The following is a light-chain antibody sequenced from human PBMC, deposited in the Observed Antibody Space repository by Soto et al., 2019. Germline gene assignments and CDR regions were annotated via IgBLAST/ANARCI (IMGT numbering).Light chain of an antibody. CDR2: DAS. Sequence: EIVLTQSPATLSLSPGERATLSCRASQRVGSYLAWYQQKPGQAPRLLIYDASNRATGIPARFSGSGSGTAFILLISGLEPEDSAVYYCQQRSNGLTFGGGTKVEIK. CDR1: QRVGSY. V-gene: IGKV3-11*01. CDR3: QQRSNGLT. J-gene: IGKJ4*01.